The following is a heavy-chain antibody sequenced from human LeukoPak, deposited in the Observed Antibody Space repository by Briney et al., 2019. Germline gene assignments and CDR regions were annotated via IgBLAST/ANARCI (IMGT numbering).Heavy chain of an antibody. V-gene: IGHV3-74*01. D-gene: IGHD6-19*01. J-gene: IGHJ4*02. Sequence: GGSLRLSCAASGFTFSSYWMHWVRQAPGKGLVWVSRINRDGSSTSYADSVKGRFTISRDNAKNTLYLQMNSLRAEDTAVYYCARASSGWSPFDYWGQGTLVTVSS. CDR1: GFTFSSYW. CDR2: INRDGSST. CDR3: ARASSGWSPFDY.